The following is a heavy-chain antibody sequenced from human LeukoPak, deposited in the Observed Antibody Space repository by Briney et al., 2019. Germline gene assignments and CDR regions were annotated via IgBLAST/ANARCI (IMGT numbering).Heavy chain of an antibody. CDR3: ARDLYRIVVVPHYFDY. CDR2: IKKDGSEK. J-gene: IGHJ4*02. Sequence: GGSLRLSCAASGFTCSDAWMSWVRQAPGKGLEWVANIKKDGSEKYYVDSVKGRFTISRDNAKNSLYLQMNSLRAEDTAVYYCARDLYRIVVVPHYFDYWGQGTLVTVSS. CDR1: GFTCSDAW. D-gene: IGHD3-22*01. V-gene: IGHV3-7*01.